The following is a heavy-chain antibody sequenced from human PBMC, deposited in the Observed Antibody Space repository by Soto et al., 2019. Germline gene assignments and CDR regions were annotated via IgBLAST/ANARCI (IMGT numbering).Heavy chain of an antibody. Sequence: QVQLVQSGAEVKKPGASVKVSCKTSGYTFTRYSTSWVRQAPGQGLEWMGWISAYNGDTNYAQKLQGRVTMTTDTSTSTAYMELRSLRSDDTAMYYCARDHAGSGWFRFDYWGQGTLVTVSS. CDR2: ISAYNGDT. J-gene: IGHJ4*02. V-gene: IGHV1-18*01. CDR3: ARDHAGSGWFRFDY. D-gene: IGHD6-19*01. CDR1: GYTFTRYS.